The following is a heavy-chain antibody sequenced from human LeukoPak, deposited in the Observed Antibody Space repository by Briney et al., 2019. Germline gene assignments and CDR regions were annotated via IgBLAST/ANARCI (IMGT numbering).Heavy chain of an antibody. CDR2: IKSKTDGGTT. CDR3: TTEFFTVVVVAASFDY. Sequence: GGSLRHSCAASGFTFSNAWMSWVRQAPGKGLEWVGRIKSKTDGGTTDYAAPVKGRFTISRDDSKNTLYLQMNSLKTEDTAVYYCTTEFFTVVVVAASFDYWGQGTLVTVSS. CDR1: GFTFSNAW. V-gene: IGHV3-15*01. J-gene: IGHJ4*02. D-gene: IGHD2-15*01.